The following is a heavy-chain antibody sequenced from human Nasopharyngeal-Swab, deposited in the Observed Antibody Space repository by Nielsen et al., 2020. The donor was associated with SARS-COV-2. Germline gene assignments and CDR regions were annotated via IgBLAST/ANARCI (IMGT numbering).Heavy chain of an antibody. Sequence: SETLSLTCGVFGGSVSGYYWTWIRQPPGKGLEWIGEVYHSGDTNYNPSLKSRLTMLVDRSRNQFSLKLSSVTAADTAVYYCARGFDPWGQGTLVTVSS. CDR1: GGSVSGYY. CDR3: ARGFDP. V-gene: IGHV4-34*01. CDR2: VYHSGDT. J-gene: IGHJ5*02.